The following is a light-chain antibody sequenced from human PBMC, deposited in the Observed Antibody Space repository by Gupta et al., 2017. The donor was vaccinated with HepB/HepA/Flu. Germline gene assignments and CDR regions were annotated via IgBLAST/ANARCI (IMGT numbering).Light chain of an antibody. J-gene: IGLJ1*01. CDR2: DVT. V-gene: IGLV2-23*02. CDR3: CSYAGSGTFYV. Sequence: QSALTQPASVSGSPGQSITISCTGTSNDVGSYDLVSWYQHHPGKAPKLMIYDVTKRPSGVSNRFSGSKSSNTASLTISGLQAEDEADYYCCSYAGSGTFYVFGTGTKVTVL. CDR1: SNDVGSYDL.